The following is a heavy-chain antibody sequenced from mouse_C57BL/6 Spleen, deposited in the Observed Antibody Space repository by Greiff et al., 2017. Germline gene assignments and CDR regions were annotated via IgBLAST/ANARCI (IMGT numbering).Heavy chain of an antibody. CDR1: GFTFSDYG. J-gene: IGHJ2*01. CDR2: ISSGSSTI. CDR3: ARGVLDY. Sequence: EVKLVESGGGLVKPGGSLKLSCAASGFTFSDYGMHWVRQAPEKGLEWVAYISSGSSTIYYADPVKGRFIISRDNAKNTLFLQMTSLRSEDTAMYYCARGVLDYWGQGTTLTVSS. V-gene: IGHV5-17*01.